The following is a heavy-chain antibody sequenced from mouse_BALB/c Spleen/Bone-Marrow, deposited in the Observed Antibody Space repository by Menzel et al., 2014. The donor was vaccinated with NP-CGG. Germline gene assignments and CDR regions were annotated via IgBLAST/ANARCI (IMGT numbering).Heavy chain of an antibody. CDR1: GYTFTDNW. CDR2: IDTSDSYT. V-gene: IGHV1-69*01. D-gene: IGHD2-4*01. CDR3: ARGGHDFSLDY. Sequence: LVESGAGLGMPGASVKMSCKASGYTFTDNWIYWVKQRPGQGLEWIGAIDTSDSYTNYNQKFMGKASLTVDASSSTAYMQVSSLTSDDSAVYYCARGGHDFSLDYWGQGTSVTVSS. J-gene: IGHJ4*01.